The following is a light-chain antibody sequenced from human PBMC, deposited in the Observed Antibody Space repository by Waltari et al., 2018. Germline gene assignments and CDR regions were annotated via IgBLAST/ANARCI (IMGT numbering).Light chain of an antibody. CDR2: DAS. J-gene: IGKJ4*01. CDR3: QQYNSYLRT. Sequence: DIQMTQSPSTLSASVGDRVTITCRASQTISSWLAWYQQKPGKAPNLLIYDASSLESGVPSRFSGSGSRTEFTLTISSLQPDDFAIYYCQQYNSYLRTFGGGTKVEIK. CDR1: QTISSW. V-gene: IGKV1-5*01.